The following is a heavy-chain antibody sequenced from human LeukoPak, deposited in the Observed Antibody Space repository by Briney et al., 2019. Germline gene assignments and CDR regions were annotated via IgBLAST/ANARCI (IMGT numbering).Heavy chain of an antibody. D-gene: IGHD4-17*01. CDR3: AEDVTYGDYVGAFDI. Sequence: PGGSLRLSCAASGFTFSSYGMHWVRQAPGKGLEWVAVISYDGTYKYFADSVKGRFTISRDNSKNTLYLQMNSLRAEDTAVYYCAEDVTYGDYVGAFDIWGRGTMVTVSS. V-gene: IGHV3-30*18. CDR1: GFTFSSYG. CDR2: ISYDGTYK. J-gene: IGHJ3*02.